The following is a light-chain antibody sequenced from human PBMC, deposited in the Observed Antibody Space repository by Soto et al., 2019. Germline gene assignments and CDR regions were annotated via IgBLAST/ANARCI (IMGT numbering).Light chain of an antibody. J-gene: IGLJ1*01. CDR1: SSNIGKYNL. CDR2: EGS. Sequence: QSALTQPASVSGSPGQSITISCTGTSSNIGKYNLVSWYQQHPGKAPKLMIYEGSKRPSGVSNRFSGSKSGNTASLTISGLQAADEADYYCSLYTSENAYVFGTGTKVTVL. CDR3: SLYTSENAYV. V-gene: IGLV2-14*02.